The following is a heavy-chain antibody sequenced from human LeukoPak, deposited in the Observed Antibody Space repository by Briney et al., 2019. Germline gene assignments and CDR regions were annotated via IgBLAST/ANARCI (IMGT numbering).Heavy chain of an antibody. Sequence: ASVKVSCRASGYTFTSYYMHWVRQAPGQGLEWMGIINPSGGSTSYAQKFQGRVAMTRDTSTSTVYMELSSLRSEDTAVYYCARDLDGGNSGVYYFDYWGQGTLVTVSS. CDR1: GYTFTSYY. CDR3: ARDLDGGNSGVYYFDY. CDR2: INPSGGST. V-gene: IGHV1-46*01. J-gene: IGHJ4*02. D-gene: IGHD4-23*01.